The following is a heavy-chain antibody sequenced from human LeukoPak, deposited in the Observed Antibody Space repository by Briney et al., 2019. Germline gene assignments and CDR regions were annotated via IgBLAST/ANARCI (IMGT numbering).Heavy chain of an antibody. Sequence: GGFLRLSCAASGFTFGSYAMSWVRQTPGGGLEWVSAISGSGDATYYADSVKGRFTVSRDNSKNTLYLQMNGLRAEDKAVYYCAKDRNSGAMVKGDYWGQGTLVTVSS. CDR3: AKDRNSGAMVKGDY. V-gene: IGHV3-23*01. CDR1: GFTFGSYA. CDR2: ISGSGDAT. D-gene: IGHD5-18*01. J-gene: IGHJ4*02.